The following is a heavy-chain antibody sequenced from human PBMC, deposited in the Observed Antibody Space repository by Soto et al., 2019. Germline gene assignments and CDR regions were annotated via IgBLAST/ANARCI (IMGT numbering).Heavy chain of an antibody. CDR3: AREGVAVAGTVAYYYYGMDV. CDR1: GGSVSSGSYY. V-gene: IGHV4-61*01. D-gene: IGHD6-19*01. J-gene: IGHJ6*02. Sequence: SETLSLTCTVSGGSVSSGSYYWSWIRQPPGKGLEWIGYIYYSGSTNYNPSLKSRVTISVDTSKNQFSPKLSSVTAADPAVYYCAREGVAVAGTVAYYYYGMDVWGQGTTVTVSS. CDR2: IYYSGST.